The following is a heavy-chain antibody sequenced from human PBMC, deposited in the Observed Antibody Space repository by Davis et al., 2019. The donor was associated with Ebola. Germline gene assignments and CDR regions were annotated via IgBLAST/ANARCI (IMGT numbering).Heavy chain of an antibody. CDR3: AKDRNSGYDFSGIPDH. CDR1: GFTISDYA. D-gene: IGHD3-3*01. J-gene: IGHJ4*02. V-gene: IGHV3-23*01. Sequence: PGGSLRLSCAASGFTISDYAMNWVRQAPGKGLEWVSGISGISGRTYYADSVKGRFTISRDRSKNTLSLQMNSLRAEDTAMYFCAKDRNSGYDFSGIPDHWGQGTLVMVSS. CDR2: ISGISGRT.